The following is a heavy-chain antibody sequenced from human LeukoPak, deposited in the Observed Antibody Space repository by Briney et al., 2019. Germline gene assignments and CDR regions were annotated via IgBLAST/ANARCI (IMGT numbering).Heavy chain of an antibody. Sequence: GASVKVSCKASGYTFTGYYMHWVRQAPGQGLEWMGWINPNSGGTNYAQKFQGRVTMTRDTSISTAYMELSRLRSDDTAVYYCAVAVAGSPNWFDPWGQGTLVTVSS. J-gene: IGHJ5*02. D-gene: IGHD6-19*01. CDR3: AVAVAGSPNWFDP. CDR1: GYTFTGYY. CDR2: INPNSGGT. V-gene: IGHV1-2*02.